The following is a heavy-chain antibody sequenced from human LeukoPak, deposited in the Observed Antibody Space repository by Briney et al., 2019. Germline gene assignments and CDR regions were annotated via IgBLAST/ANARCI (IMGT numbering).Heavy chain of an antibody. D-gene: IGHD6-13*01. CDR2: IYYSGST. CDR3: ARVGQQLATDAFDI. J-gene: IGHJ3*02. V-gene: IGHV4-39*07. Sequence: SETLSLTCTVSGGSISSSSCYWGWIRQPPGKGLEWIGSIYYSGSTYYNPSLKSRVTISVDTSKNQFSLKLSSVTAADTAVYYCARVGQQLATDAFDIWGQGTMVTVSS. CDR1: GGSISSSSCY.